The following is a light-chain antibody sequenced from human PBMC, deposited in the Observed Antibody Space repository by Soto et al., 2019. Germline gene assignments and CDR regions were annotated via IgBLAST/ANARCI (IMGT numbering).Light chain of an antibody. CDR1: SSDVGYYNY. V-gene: IGLV2-14*01. CDR3: SSYTSSSSL. Sequence: QSVLTQPASVSGSPGQSITISCTGTSSDVGYYNYVSWYQQHPGKAPKLMIYDVSNRPSGVSNRFYGSKSGNTASLTISGLQAEDEADYYCSSYTSSSSLFGGGTKVTVL. J-gene: IGLJ2*01. CDR2: DVS.